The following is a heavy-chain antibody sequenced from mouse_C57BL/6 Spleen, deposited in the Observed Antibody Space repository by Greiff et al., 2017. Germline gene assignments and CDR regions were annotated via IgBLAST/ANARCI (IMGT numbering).Heavy chain of an antibody. V-gene: IGHV1-81*01. J-gene: IGHJ2*01. D-gene: IGHD1-1*01. CDR3: ASVYGSSYVGYFDY. Sequence: QVQLQQSGAELARPGASVKLSCKASGYTFTSYGISWVKQRTGQGLEWIGEIYPRSGNTYYNEKFKGKATLTADKSSSTAYMELRSLTSEDAAVYFCASVYGSSYVGYFDYWGQGTTLTVSS. CDR2: IYPRSGNT. CDR1: GYTFTSYG.